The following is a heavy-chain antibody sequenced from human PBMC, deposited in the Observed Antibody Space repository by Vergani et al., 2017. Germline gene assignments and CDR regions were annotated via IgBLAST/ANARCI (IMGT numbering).Heavy chain of an antibody. J-gene: IGHJ4*02. CDR3: ARPDNYGDYVPFDY. Sequence: QLQLQESGPGLVKPSETLSLTCTVSGGPISSYYWSWIRQPPGKGLEWIGYIYYSGSTNYNPSLKSRVTISVDTSKNQFSLKLSSVTSADTAVYYCARPDNYGDYVPFDYWGQGTLVTVSS. CDR1: GGPISSYY. D-gene: IGHD4-17*01. V-gene: IGHV4-59*01. CDR2: IYYSGST.